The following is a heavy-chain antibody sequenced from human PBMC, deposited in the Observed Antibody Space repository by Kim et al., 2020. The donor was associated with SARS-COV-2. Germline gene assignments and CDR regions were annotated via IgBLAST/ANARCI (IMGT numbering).Heavy chain of an antibody. J-gene: IGHJ5*02. CDR2: IIPIFGTA. Sequence: SVKVSCKASGGTFSSYAISWVRQAPGQGLEWMGGIIPIFGTANYAQKFQGRVTITADESTSTAYMELSSLRSEDTAVYYCARSTMVQGVMFWFDPWGQGTLVTVSS. V-gene: IGHV1-69*13. CDR1: GGTFSSYA. D-gene: IGHD3-10*01. CDR3: ARSTMVQGVMFWFDP.